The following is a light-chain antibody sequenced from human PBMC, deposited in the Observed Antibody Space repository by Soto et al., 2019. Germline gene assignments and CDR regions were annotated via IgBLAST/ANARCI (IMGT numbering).Light chain of an antibody. CDR3: QHRANWR. Sequence: EIVLTQSPASLSLSPGERATFSCRASQSDGTYLAWYQQKPGQPARHLIYDTSYRATGVPAMFSGSGSGTLFTLTISSLEPEDFAVYYCQHRANWRFGGGTKVEIK. V-gene: IGKV3-11*01. CDR1: QSDGTY. CDR2: DTS. J-gene: IGKJ4*01.